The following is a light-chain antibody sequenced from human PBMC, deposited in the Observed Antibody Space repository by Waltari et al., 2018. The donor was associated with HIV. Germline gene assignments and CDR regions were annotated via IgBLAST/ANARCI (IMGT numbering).Light chain of an antibody. J-gene: IGLJ1*01. V-gene: IGLV2-23*02. CDR3: CSYAGSSTYV. Sequence: SALTQPASVSGSPGQSITISCTGTSSDVGRSNLVSWYQQHPGKAPKPMIYEVSKRPSWVSNRFSGSKSGNTASLTISGLQAEDEADYYCCSYAGSSTYVFGTGTKVTVL. CDR1: SSDVGRSNL. CDR2: EVS.